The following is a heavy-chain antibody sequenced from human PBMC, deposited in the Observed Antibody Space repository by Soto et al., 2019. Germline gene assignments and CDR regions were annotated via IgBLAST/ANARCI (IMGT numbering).Heavy chain of an antibody. CDR3: VKNRCYTDYAFDY. CDR1: GFTFSSHA. Sequence: EVQLLESGGGLVQPGGSLRLSCAASGFTFSSHAMSWVRQSPVKGLELVASLGKTGAYYADSVKGRFSISRDTSKSTLFLQLNNVRADDSAIYYCVKNRCYTDYAFDYWGQGTLVTVSS. J-gene: IGHJ4*02. CDR2: LGKTGA. V-gene: IGHV3-23*01. D-gene: IGHD4-17*01.